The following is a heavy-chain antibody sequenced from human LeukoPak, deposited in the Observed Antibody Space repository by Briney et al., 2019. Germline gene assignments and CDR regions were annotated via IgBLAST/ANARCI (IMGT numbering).Heavy chain of an antibody. J-gene: IGHJ6*02. CDR2: FDPEEGKT. D-gene: IGHD6-13*01. CDR3: ATVDERYLTQQVDYNGMDV. V-gene: IGHV1-24*01. CDR1: GYTLTELS. Sequence: ASVKVSCKVSGYTLTELSMHWVRQAPGKGLEWMGGFDPEEGKTIYAQNFQGRVTMTEDTSTDTAYMELNSLRYEDTAVYYCATVDERYLTQQVDYNGMDVWGQGTTVTVSS.